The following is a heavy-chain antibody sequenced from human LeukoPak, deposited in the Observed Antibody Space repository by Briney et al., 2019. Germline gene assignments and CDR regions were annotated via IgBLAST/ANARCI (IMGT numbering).Heavy chain of an antibody. Sequence: GASVKVSCKASGGTFSGYAISWVRQAPGQGLEWMGGIIPIFGTANYAQKFQGRVTITADESTSTAYMELSSLRSEDTAVYYCARARSLTYYFDYWGQGTLVTVSS. CDR1: GGTFSGYA. V-gene: IGHV1-69*13. J-gene: IGHJ4*02. CDR3: ARARSLTYYFDY. CDR2: IIPIFGTA. D-gene: IGHD4/OR15-4a*01.